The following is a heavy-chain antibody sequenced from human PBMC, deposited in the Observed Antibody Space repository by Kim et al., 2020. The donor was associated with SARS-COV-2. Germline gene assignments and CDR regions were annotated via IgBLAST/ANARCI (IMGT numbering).Heavy chain of an antibody. V-gene: IGHV3-9*01. D-gene: IGHD5-18*01. CDR3: AKATTPYSYGADY. J-gene: IGHJ4*02. CDR1: GFTFDDYA. CDR2: ISWNSGSI. Sequence: GGSLRLSCAASGFTFDDYAMHWVRQAPGKGLEWVSGISWNSGSIGYADSVKGRFTISRDNAKNSLYLLMNSLRAEDTALYYCAKATTPYSYGADYWGQGTLVTVSS.